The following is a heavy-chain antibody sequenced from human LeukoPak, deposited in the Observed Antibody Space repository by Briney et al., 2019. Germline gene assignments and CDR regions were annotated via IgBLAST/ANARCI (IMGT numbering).Heavy chain of an antibody. V-gene: IGHV4-31*03. Sequence: PSETLSLTCTVAGGSISSGGCYWSWIRQHPGKGLEWIGYIYYSGSTYYNPSLKSRVTISVDTSKNQFSLKLSSVTAADTAVYYCARDREVLLSRGSDPWGQGTLVTVSS. CDR3: ARDREVLLSRGSDP. CDR2: IYYSGST. D-gene: IGHD3-10*01. J-gene: IGHJ5*02. CDR1: GGSISSGGCY.